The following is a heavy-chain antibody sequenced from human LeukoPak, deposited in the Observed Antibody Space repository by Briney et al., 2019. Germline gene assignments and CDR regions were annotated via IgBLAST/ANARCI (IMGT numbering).Heavy chain of an antibody. CDR2: INSDGTDA. CDR3: LSRESGSLPGAFDI. D-gene: IGHD3-10*01. Sequence: PGGSLRLSCAGSGFTFSNYWMHWVRQAPGKGLVWVSRINSDGTDARYADSVKGRFTISRDNAKDTLYLQMDSLRAEDTAVYYCLSRESGSLPGAFDIWGQGTMVTVSS. J-gene: IGHJ3*02. V-gene: IGHV3-74*01. CDR1: GFTFSNYW.